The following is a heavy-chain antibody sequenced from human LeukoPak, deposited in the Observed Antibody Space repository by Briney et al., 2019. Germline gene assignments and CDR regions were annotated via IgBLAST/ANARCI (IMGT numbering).Heavy chain of an antibody. CDR1: GFSFSDAW. CDR2: IKSKIDGGTT. V-gene: IGHV3-15*01. J-gene: IGHJ4*02. CDR3: TTPPRYYYGSGSPNRPSDY. D-gene: IGHD3-10*01. Sequence: GGSLRLSCAASGFSFSDAWMRWVRQVPGKGLEWVGRIKSKIDGGTTDYAAPVKGRFTVSRDDSKNTLYLQMNNLKTEDTAVYYCTTPPRYYYGSGSPNRPSDYWGQGTLVTVSS.